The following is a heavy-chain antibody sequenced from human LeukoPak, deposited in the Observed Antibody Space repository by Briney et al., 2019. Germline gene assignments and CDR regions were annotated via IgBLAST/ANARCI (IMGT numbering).Heavy chain of an antibody. CDR2: ISWNSGSI. Sequence: PGGSLRLSCAASGFTFDDYAMHWVRQAPGKGLEWVSGISWNSGSIGYADSVKGRFTISRDNAKNSLYLQMNSLRAEDTALYYCAKGPPATTVFYYFDYWGQGTLVTVSS. J-gene: IGHJ4*02. CDR3: AKGPPATTVFYYFDY. D-gene: IGHD4-17*01. CDR1: GFTFDDYA. V-gene: IGHV3-9*01.